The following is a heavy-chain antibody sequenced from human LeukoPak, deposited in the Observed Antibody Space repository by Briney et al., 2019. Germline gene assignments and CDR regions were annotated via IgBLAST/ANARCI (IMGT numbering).Heavy chain of an antibody. CDR3: AKGRNWTPIRPDAFDI. Sequence: GGSLRLSCAASGFTFSSYAMSWVRQAPGKGLEWVSAISGSGGSTYYADSAKGRFTISRDNSKNTLYLQMNSLRAEDTAVYYCAKGRNWTPIRPDAFDIWGQGAMVTVSS. CDR2: ISGSGGST. CDR1: GFTFSSYA. J-gene: IGHJ3*02. D-gene: IGHD1-1*01. V-gene: IGHV3-23*01.